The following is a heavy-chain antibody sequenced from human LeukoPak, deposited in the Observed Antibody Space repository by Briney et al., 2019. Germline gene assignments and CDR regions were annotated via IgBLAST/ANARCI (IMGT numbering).Heavy chain of an antibody. CDR2: ISGSGGST. Sequence: GGSLRLSCAASGFTFSSYAMSWVRQAPGKGLEWVSAISGSGGSTYYADSVKGRFTISRDNSKNTLYLQMNSLRAEDTAVYYCATEGSYYDILTGYSSPTNYWGQGTLVTVSS. J-gene: IGHJ4*02. V-gene: IGHV3-23*01. CDR3: ATEGSYYDILTGYSSPTNY. CDR1: GFTFSSYA. D-gene: IGHD3-9*01.